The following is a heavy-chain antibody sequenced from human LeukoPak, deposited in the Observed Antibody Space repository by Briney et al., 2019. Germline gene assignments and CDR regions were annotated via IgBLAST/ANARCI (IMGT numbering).Heavy chain of an antibody. V-gene: IGHV3-21*01. Sequence: NPGGSLRLSCAASGFTFSSYSMNWVRQAPGKGLEWVSSISSSSGYIYYADSVKGRFTISRDNAKNSLYLQMNSLRAEDTAVYYCARGSAMSSNPSFDYWGQGTLVTVSS. D-gene: IGHD5-18*01. CDR2: ISSSSGYI. J-gene: IGHJ4*02. CDR3: ARGSAMSSNPSFDY. CDR1: GFTFSSYS.